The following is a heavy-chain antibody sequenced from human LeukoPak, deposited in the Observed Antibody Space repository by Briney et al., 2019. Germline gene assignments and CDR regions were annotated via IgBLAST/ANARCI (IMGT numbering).Heavy chain of an antibody. Sequence: PSETLCLTCTVFGGSISSYYWSWIRQPPGKGLEWIGYIYYSGSTNYNPSLKSRVTISVDTSKNQFSLKLSSVTAADTAVYYCARGLLDGYTHPAAFDIWGQGTMVTVSS. CDR2: IYYSGST. CDR3: ARGLLDGYTHPAAFDI. D-gene: IGHD5-24*01. J-gene: IGHJ3*02. CDR1: GGSISSYY. V-gene: IGHV4-59*01.